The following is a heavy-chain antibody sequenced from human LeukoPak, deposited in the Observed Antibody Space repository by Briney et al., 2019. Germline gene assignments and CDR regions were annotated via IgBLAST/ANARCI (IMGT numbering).Heavy chain of an antibody. CDR2: INWNGGST. Sequence: GGSLRLSCAASGFTFDDYGMSWVRQAPGKGLEWVSGINWNGGSTGYADSVKGRFTISRDNAKNSLYLQMNSLRAEDTALYHCARSSRCGGDCWGDAFDIWGQGTMVTVSS. V-gene: IGHV3-20*01. CDR1: GFTFDDYG. J-gene: IGHJ3*02. CDR3: ARSSRCGGDCWGDAFDI. D-gene: IGHD2-21*02.